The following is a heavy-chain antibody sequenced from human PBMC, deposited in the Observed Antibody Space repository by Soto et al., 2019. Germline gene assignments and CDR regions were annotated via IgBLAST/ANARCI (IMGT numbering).Heavy chain of an antibody. CDR3: ARGDPKPGIAAAGQPYYYYYMDV. CDR1: GGSFSGYY. CDR2: INHSGST. Sequence: SETLSLTCAVYGGSFSGYYWSWIRQPPGKGLEWIGEINHSGSTNYNPSLKSRVTISVDTSKNQFSLKLSSVTAADTAVYYCARGDPKPGIAAAGQPYYYYYMDVWGKGTTVTISS. J-gene: IGHJ6*03. V-gene: IGHV4-34*01. D-gene: IGHD6-13*01.